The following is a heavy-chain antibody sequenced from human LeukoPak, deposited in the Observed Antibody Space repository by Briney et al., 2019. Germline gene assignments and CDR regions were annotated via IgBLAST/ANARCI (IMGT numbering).Heavy chain of an antibody. CDR1: GYTFTSYD. Sequence: ASVKVSCKASGYTFTSYDINWVRQATGQGLEWMGWMNPISGNTGHAQKFQGRVTMTRDTSISTAYMELSSLRSEDTAVYYCARSVEGYCRGGSCYYYSYYMDVWGKGTTVTVSS. CDR2: MNPISGNT. V-gene: IGHV1-8*01. CDR3: ARSVEGYCRGGSCYYYSYYMDV. J-gene: IGHJ6*03. D-gene: IGHD2-15*01.